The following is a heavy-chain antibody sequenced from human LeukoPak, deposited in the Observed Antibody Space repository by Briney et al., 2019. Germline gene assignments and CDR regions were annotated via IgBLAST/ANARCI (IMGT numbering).Heavy chain of an antibody. J-gene: IGHJ5*02. Sequence: PSETLSLTCAVYGGSFSGYYWSWIRQPPGKGLEWIGEINHSGSTNYNPSLKSRVTISVDTSKNQFSLKLSSVTAADTAVYYCARDDGGSGWFDPWGQGTLVTVSS. D-gene: IGHD3-10*01. CDR2: INHSGST. CDR1: GGSFSGYY. CDR3: ARDDGGSGWFDP. V-gene: IGHV4-34*01.